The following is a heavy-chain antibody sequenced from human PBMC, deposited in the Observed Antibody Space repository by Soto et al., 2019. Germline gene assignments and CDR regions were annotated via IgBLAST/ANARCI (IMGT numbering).Heavy chain of an antibody. CDR1: GGTFSSYA. Sequence: GASVKVSCKASGGTFSSYAISCVRQAPGQGLEWMGGIIPIFGTANYAQKFQGRVTITADESTSTAYMELSSLRSEDTAVYYCARGDDYGGTSSPFLDPWGQGTLVTVSS. V-gene: IGHV1-69*13. CDR3: ARGDDYGGTSSPFLDP. CDR2: IIPIFGTA. D-gene: IGHD4-17*01. J-gene: IGHJ5*02.